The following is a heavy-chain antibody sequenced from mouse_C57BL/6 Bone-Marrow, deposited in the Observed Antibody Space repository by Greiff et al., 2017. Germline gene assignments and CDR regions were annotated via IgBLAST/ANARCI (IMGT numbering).Heavy chain of an antibody. J-gene: IGHJ4*01. D-gene: IGHD2-1*01. CDR1: GYTFTSYW. Sequence: QVQLQQSGTELVKPGASVKLSCKASGYTFTSYWMHWVKQRPGQGLEWIGNINPSNGGTNYNEKFKSKATLTVDKSSSTAYMQLSSLTSEDSAVYYCARTGALLSAMDYWGQGTSVTVSS. V-gene: IGHV1-53*01. CDR3: ARTGALLSAMDY. CDR2: INPSNGGT.